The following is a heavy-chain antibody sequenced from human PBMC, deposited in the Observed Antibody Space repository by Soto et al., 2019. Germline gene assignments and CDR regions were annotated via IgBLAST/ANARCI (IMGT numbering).Heavy chain of an antibody. CDR2: VFPDDSEL. CDR3: VRRKSWYYFDS. J-gene: IGHJ4*02. Sequence: GESLKTSGKGSGNSFTSYWTGWVRQMPGQGLEWRGVVFPDDSELRYTPSFRGQVTISADKSINTVYLQWIGLKASDTPMYYCVRRKSWYYFDSWGQGTPVTVSS. CDR1: GNSFTSYW. D-gene: IGHD6-13*01. V-gene: IGHV5-51*01.